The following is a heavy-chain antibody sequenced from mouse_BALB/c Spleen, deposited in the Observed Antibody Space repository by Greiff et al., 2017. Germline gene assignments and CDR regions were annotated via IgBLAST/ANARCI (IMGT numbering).Heavy chain of an antibody. Sequence: VQLKESGPGLVKPSQSLSLTCTVTGYSITSDYAWNWIRQFPGNKLAWMGYISYSGSTSYNPSLKSRISITRDTSKNQFFLQLNSVTTEDTATYYCARSRGYWYFDVWGAGTTVTVSS. J-gene: IGHJ1*01. V-gene: IGHV3-2*02. CDR2: ISYSGST. CDR3: ARSRGYWYFDV. CDR1: GYSITSDYA.